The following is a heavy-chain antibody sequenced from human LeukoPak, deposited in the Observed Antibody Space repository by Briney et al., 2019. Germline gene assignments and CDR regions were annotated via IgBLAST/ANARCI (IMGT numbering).Heavy chain of an antibody. CDR3: ARASYYSEVGFDI. CDR2: ISSSSSYI. D-gene: IGHD3-10*01. Sequence: GGSLRLSCAASGFTFSSYGMHWVRQAPGKGLEWVSSISSSSSYIYYADSVKGRFTISRDNAKNSLYLQMNSLRAEDTAVYYCARASYYSEVGFDIWGQGTMVTVSS. J-gene: IGHJ3*02. CDR1: GFTFSSYG. V-gene: IGHV3-21*01.